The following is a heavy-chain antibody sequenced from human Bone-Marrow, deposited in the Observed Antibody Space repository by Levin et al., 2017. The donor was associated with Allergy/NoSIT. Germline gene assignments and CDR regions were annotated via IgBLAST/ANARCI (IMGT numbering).Heavy chain of an antibody. CDR1: GFTFSSYA. CDR3: AKVIKASTTVVTPRWERYYYYYGMDV. J-gene: IGHJ6*02. Sequence: PGGSLRLSCAASGFTFSSYAMSWVRQAPGKGLEWVSAISGSGGSTYYADSVKGRFTISRDNSKNTLYLQMNSLRAEDTAVYYCAKVIKASTTVVTPRWERYYYYYGMDVWGQGTTVSVSS. D-gene: IGHD4-23*01. V-gene: IGHV3-23*01. CDR2: ISGSGGST.